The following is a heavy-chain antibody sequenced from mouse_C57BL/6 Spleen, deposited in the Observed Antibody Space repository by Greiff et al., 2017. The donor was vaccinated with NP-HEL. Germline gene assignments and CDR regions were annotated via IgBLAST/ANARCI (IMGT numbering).Heavy chain of an antibody. CDR3: ATTMITSLFDY. CDR1: GYTFTDYY. Sequence: EVQLQQSGPVLVKPGASVKMSCKASGYTFTDYYMNWVKQSHGKSLEWIGVINPYNGGTSYNQKFKGKATLTVDKSSSTAYMELNSLTSEDSAVYYCATTMITSLFDYWGQGTTLTVSS. D-gene: IGHD2-4*01. CDR2: INPYNGGT. V-gene: IGHV1-19*01. J-gene: IGHJ2*01.